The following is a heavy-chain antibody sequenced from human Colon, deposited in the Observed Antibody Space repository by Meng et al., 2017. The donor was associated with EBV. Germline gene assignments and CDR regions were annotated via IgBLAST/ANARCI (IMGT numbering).Heavy chain of an antibody. CDR1: GFSLSTSGVG. CDR3: ALQSAEISVVRGVHCDY. D-gene: IGHD3-10*01. J-gene: IGHJ4*02. Sequence: QITLKESGPTVVKPTQTLTLTCTFSGFSLSTSGVGVGWIRQPPGKALEWLAFIYWDDDQRFSPSLKSRLTITTDTSKKQVVLTMTNMDPVDTATYYCALQSAEISVVRGVHCDYWGRGTLVTVSS. CDR2: IYWDDDQ. V-gene: IGHV2-5*02.